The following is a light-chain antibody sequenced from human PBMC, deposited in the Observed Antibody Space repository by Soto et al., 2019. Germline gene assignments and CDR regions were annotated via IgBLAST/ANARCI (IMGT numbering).Light chain of an antibody. J-gene: IGKJ2*01. CDR2: WTS. Sequence: DIVMTQSPASLAVSLGERATINCTSSHNILYSVNNKNYIGWYQQKPRQPPKLLIYWTSIRESGVPDRFSGSGSATDFTLTISSLQAEDVAVYYCQQFYSIPYTFGQGTKVDIK. CDR3: QQFYSIPYT. CDR1: HNILYSVNNKNY. V-gene: IGKV4-1*01.